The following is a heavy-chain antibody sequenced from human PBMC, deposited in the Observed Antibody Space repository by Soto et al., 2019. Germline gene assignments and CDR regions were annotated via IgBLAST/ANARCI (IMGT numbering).Heavy chain of an antibody. CDR1: GGSISSSSYY. D-gene: IGHD3-22*01. J-gene: IGHJ4*02. Sequence: PSETLSLTCTVSGGSISSSSYYWGWILQPPGKGLEWIGSIYYSGSTYYNPSLKSRVTISVDTSKNQFSLKLSSVTAADTAVYYCASNYYDSSGYFYWGQGTLVTVSS. CDR3: ASNYYDSSGYFY. CDR2: IYYSGST. V-gene: IGHV4-39*01.